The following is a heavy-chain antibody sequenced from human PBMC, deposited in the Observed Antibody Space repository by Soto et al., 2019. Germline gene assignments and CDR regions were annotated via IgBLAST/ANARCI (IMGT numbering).Heavy chain of an antibody. CDR3: ASSLRFRAVAGTPRDYYGMDV. CDR2: TYYRSKWYN. D-gene: IGHD6-19*01. J-gene: IGHJ6*02. CDR1: GDSVSSNSAA. Sequence: SQTLSLTCAISGDSVSSNSAAWNWIRQSPSRGLEWLGRTYYRSKWYNDYAVSVKSRITINPDTSKNQFSLQLNSVTPEDTAVYYCASSLRFRAVAGTPRDYYGMDVWGQGTTVTVSS. V-gene: IGHV6-1*01.